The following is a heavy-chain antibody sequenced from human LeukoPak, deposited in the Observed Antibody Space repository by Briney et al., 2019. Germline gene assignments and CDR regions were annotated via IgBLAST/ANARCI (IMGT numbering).Heavy chain of an antibody. J-gene: IGHJ6*03. CDR2: SIPIFGTA. CDR3: ARDLRTVSTMLHYYYYMDV. Sequence: ASVKVSSKAFGGTFSTSAISWVRQTPGQGLEWMGGSIPIFGTANYAQKCQGGVTNTTDESTSTAYMELSSLRSEDTLVYYCARDLRTVSTMLHYYYYMDVWGKGTTVTVSS. V-gene: IGHV1-69*05. D-gene: IGHD5/OR15-5a*01. CDR1: GGTFSTSA.